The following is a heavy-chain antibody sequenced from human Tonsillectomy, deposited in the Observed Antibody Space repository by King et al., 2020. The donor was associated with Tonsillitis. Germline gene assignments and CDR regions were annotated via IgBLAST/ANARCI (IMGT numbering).Heavy chain of an antibody. V-gene: IGHV3-30*18. CDR1: GFTFNRHG. J-gene: IGHJ4*02. Sequence: VQLVESGGGVVQPGRSLRLSCAASGFTFNRHGIHWVRQAPGKGLEWVAVISYDGTNKYYADSVKGRFTISRDNSKNTLYLQMNSLRAEDTAVYYCAKDSSSSYYYDSFVDYWGQGTLVTVSS. D-gene: IGHD3-22*01. CDR3: AKDSSSSYYYDSFVDY. CDR2: ISYDGTNK.